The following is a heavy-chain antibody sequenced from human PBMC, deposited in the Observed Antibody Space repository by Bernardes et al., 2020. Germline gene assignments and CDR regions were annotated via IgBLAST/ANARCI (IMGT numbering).Heavy chain of an antibody. Sequence: SETLSLTCAVYGGSFSGYYWSWIRQPPGKGLEWIGEINHSGSTNYNPSLKSRVTISVDTSKNQFSLKLSSVTAADTAVYYCASVSYPDYWGQGTLVTVSS. CDR2: INHSGST. D-gene: IGHD1-26*01. CDR3: ASVSYPDY. J-gene: IGHJ4*02. CDR1: GGSFSGYY. V-gene: IGHV4-34*01.